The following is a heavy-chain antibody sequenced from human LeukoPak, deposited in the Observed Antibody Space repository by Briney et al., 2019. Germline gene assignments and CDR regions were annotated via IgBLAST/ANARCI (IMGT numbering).Heavy chain of an antibody. J-gene: IGHJ4*02. CDR1: GFTVSSNY. CDR3: ARGPLGGSWCEYYFDY. D-gene: IGHD6-13*01. Sequence: GGSLRLSCAASGFTVSSNYMSWVRQAPGKGLEWVSVIYSGGTTNYADSVKGRFTISRDISKNTLYLQMNSLRADDTAVYYCARGPLGGSWCEYYFDYWGQGTLVTVSS. V-gene: IGHV3-66*01. CDR2: IYSGGTT.